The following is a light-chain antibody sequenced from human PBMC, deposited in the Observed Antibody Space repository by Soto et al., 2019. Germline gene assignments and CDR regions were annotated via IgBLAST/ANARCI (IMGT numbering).Light chain of an antibody. CDR1: SSNIGSNT. CDR2: SNN. CDR3: AAWDDSLNAWV. J-gene: IGLJ3*02. Sequence: QSVLTQPPSASGTPGQRVTISCSGSSSNIGSNTVNWYQQLPRTAPKRLIYSNNQQPSGVPDRFSGSKFGTSASLAISGLLSEDEDDYYCAAWDDSLNAWVFGGGTKVTVL. V-gene: IGLV1-44*01.